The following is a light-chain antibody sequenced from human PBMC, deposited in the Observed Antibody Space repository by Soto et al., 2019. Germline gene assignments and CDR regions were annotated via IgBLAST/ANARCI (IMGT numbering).Light chain of an antibody. CDR1: QSVSSY. Sequence: EIVLTQSPGTLSLSPGERATLSCRASQSVSSYLAWYQQKPGQAPRLLIYGASSRATGIPDRFSGSGSGTDFTLTISRLEPEDFAVYYCQQYGSSPLLTFGGGTKVEIK. J-gene: IGKJ4*01. V-gene: IGKV3-20*01. CDR2: GAS. CDR3: QQYGSSPLLT.